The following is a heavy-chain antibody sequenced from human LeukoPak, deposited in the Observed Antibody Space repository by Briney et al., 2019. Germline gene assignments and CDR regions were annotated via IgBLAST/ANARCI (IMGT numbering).Heavy chain of an antibody. Sequence: PGGSLRLSCAASGFTFSTYAMSWVRQAPGKGLEWVANIKQDGSEKYYVDSVKGRFTISRDNAKNSLYLQMNSLRAEDTAVYYCARRDCSSTSCYRYYYYGMDVWGQGTTVTVSS. CDR1: GFTFSTYA. CDR2: IKQDGSEK. J-gene: IGHJ6*02. CDR3: ARRDCSSTSCYRYYYYGMDV. D-gene: IGHD2-2*01. V-gene: IGHV3-7*01.